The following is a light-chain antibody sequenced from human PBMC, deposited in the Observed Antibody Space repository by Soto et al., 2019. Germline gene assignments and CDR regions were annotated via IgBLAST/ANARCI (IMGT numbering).Light chain of an antibody. J-gene: IGKJ2*01. CDR3: QQYNNWPFYT. Sequence: EIVMTQSPATLSVSPGERATLSCRASQSVSSNLAWYQQKPGQAPRLLIYGASTRATGIPARFSGSGSGTEFTLTISSLQSEDFAVYYCQQYNNWPFYTFXQGTKADIK. CDR1: QSVSSN. V-gene: IGKV3-15*01. CDR2: GAS.